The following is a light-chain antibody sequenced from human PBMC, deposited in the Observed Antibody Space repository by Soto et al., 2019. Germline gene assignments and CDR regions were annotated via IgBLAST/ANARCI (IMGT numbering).Light chain of an antibody. Sequence: DIQMTQSPSSLSASVGDRVTITCRASQSISSYLNWYQQKPGKAPKLLIYAASSLQSGVPSRFSGSGSGTDFTLTISSLQPEDFATYYCQQSYSTXGTFGKGTK. CDR2: AAS. J-gene: IGKJ1*01. CDR3: QQSYSTXGT. V-gene: IGKV1-39*01. CDR1: QSISSY.